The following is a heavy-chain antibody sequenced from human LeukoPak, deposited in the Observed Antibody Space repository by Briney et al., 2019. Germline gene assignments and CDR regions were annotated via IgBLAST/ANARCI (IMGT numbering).Heavy chain of an antibody. J-gene: IGHJ6*03. V-gene: IGHV3-53*01. D-gene: IGHD3-10*01. CDR2: IYSGGST. CDR3: ASGSGSYRTPYYYLDV. Sequence: GGSLRLSCTASGFTVSSNYMSWVRQAPGKGLEWVSVIYSGGSTYYADSVKGRFTISRDNSKNTLYLQMNSLRAEDTAVYYCASGSGSYRTPYYYLDVWGTGTTVTVSS. CDR1: GFTVSSNY.